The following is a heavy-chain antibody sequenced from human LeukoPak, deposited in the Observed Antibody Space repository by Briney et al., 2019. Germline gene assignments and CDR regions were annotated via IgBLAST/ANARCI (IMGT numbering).Heavy chain of an antibody. CDR3: AKGGASVTRYVDY. Sequence: ASVKVSCKTSAYSFTPYAMHWVRQAPGQRLEWMGWINAGNGHTKYSQEFQGRLTITRDTSANIVYMDLSSLRSEDMAVYYCAKGGASVTRYVDYWGQGTLVTVSS. V-gene: IGHV1-3*03. J-gene: IGHJ4*02. D-gene: IGHD4-17*01. CDR2: INAGNGHT. CDR1: AYSFTPYA.